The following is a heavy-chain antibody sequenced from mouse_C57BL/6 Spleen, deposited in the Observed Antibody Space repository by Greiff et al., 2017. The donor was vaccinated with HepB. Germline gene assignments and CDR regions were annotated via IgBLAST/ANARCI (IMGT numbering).Heavy chain of an antibody. J-gene: IGHJ4*01. CDR1: GFSFNAYA. CDR2: IRSKSNNYAT. V-gene: IGHV10-1*01. Sequence: EVMLVESGGGLVQPKGSLKLSCAASGFSFNAYAMNWVRQAPGKGLEWVARIRSKSNNYATYYADSVKDRFTISRDDSESMLYLQMNNLKTEDTAMYYCVRHDARAMDYWGQGTSVTVSS. CDR3: VRHDARAMDY.